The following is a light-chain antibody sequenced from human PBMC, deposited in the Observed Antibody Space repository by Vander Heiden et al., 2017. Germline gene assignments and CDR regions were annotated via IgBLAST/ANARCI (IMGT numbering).Light chain of an antibody. Sequence: QSVLTQPPSVSGAPGQRVTISCTGSSSTIGAGYDVHWYQQLPGTAPKLLIYGNSNRPSGVPDRVSGSKSGTSASLAITGLQAEDEADYYCQSYDSSLSGSVFGGGTKLTVL. V-gene: IGLV1-40*01. CDR2: GNS. CDR1: SSTIGAGYD. CDR3: QSYDSSLSGSV. J-gene: IGLJ2*01.